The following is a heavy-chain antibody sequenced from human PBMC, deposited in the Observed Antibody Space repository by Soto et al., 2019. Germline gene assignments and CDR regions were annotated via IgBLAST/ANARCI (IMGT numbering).Heavy chain of an antibody. CDR2: IYSSGNT. CDR1: GGSVSSSSYS. D-gene: IGHD2-2*03. J-gene: IGHJ6*02. V-gene: IGHV4-39*01. Sequence: SETLSLTCTVSGGSVSSSSYSWGWIRQSPGKGMEWIGTIYSSGNTYYNPSLLSRVTISVDTSKNEFSLRLGSVTAADTAVYYCAILNGYCISTNCHGYYGMDVWGQGTTVTVSS. CDR3: AILNGYCISTNCHGYYGMDV.